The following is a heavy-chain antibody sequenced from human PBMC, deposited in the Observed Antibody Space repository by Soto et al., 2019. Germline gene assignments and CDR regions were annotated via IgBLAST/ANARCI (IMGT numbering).Heavy chain of an antibody. CDR1: EFSFITYW. J-gene: IGHJ4*02. CDR2: IKEDGNEK. Sequence: EVQLVESGGGLVQSGGSLRLSCEASEFSFITYWMNWVRQAPGKGLEWLASIKEDGNEKQYVDSVKGRFTISRDNAKNSLYLQMNSLSEEDTAVYYCVRAISGSFALWGQGTLVIVSS. CDR3: VRAISGSFAL. D-gene: IGHD3-9*01. V-gene: IGHV3-7*04.